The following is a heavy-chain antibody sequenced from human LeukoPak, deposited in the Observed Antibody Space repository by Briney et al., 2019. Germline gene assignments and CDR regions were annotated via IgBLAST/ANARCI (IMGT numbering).Heavy chain of an antibody. CDR1: GFTFSDYY. CDR3: ARDLGDYYDSSGYYPLDY. D-gene: IGHD3-22*01. CDR2: ISSSGSTI. J-gene: IGHJ4*02. V-gene: IGHV3-11*04. Sequence: PGGSLRLSCAASGFTFSDYYMSWIRQAPGKGLEWVSYISSSGSTIYFADSVKGRFTISRDNAKNSLYLRMNSLRAEDTAVYYCARDLGDYYDSSGYYPLDYWGQGTLVTVSS.